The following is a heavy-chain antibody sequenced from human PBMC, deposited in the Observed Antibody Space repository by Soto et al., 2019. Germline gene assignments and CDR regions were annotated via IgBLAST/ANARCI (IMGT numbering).Heavy chain of an antibody. V-gene: IGHV4-59*08. CDR2: IYYSGST. CDR1: GGSISSYY. CDR3: ARRSFDWLLDY. J-gene: IGHJ4*02. Sequence: SETLSLTCTVSGGSISSYYWSWIRQPPGKGLEWIGYIYYSGSTNYNPSLKSRVTISVDTSKNQFSLKLSSVTAADTAVYYCARRSFDWLLDYWGQGTLVTVSS. D-gene: IGHD3-9*01.